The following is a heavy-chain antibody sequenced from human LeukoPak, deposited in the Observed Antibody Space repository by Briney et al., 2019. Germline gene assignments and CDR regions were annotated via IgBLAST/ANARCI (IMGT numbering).Heavy chain of an antibody. CDR2: IWYGGSNK. V-gene: IGHV3-33*01. CDR3: ARGAGRILYYFDY. Sequence: GGSLRLFCAASGFTLSSCRVLWVRQAPGEGLEWVGDIWYGGSNKLCADSVKGRFTISKDNSKNTLYLQKNSLRAGDKAVYYCARGAGRILYYFDYWGQGTLVTVSS. J-gene: IGHJ4*02. CDR1: GFTLSSCR.